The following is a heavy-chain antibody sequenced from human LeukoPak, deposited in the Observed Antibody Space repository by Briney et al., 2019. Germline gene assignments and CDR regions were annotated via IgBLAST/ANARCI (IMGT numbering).Heavy chain of an antibody. J-gene: IGHJ4*02. V-gene: IGHV3-11*03. CDR3: ARLVTTAEAGTVDC. Sequence: GRFTISRDNAKNSLYLQMNSLRAEDTAVYYCARLVTTAEAGTVDCWGQGALVTVSS. D-gene: IGHD6-13*01.